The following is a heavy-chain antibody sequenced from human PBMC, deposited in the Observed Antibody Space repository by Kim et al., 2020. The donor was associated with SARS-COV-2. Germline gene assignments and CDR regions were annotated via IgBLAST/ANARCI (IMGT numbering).Heavy chain of an antibody. V-gene: IGHV4-34*01. Sequence: SETLSLTCAVYGGSFSGYYWSWIRQPPGKGLEWIGEINHSGSTNYNPSLKSRVTISVDTSKNQFSLKLSSVTAADTAVYYCARLMVRGVIILYYFDYWG. J-gene: IGHJ4*01. D-gene: IGHD3-10*01. CDR3: ARLMVRGVIILYYFDY. CDR2: INHSGST. CDR1: GGSFSGYY.